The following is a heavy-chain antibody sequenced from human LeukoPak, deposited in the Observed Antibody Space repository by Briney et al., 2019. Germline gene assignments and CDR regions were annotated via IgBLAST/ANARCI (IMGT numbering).Heavy chain of an antibody. D-gene: IGHD6-13*01. CDR2: ISGSGGST. V-gene: IGHV3-23*01. CDR1: GFTFSSYA. CDR3: AKGFKQQLVRTALGY. J-gene: IGHJ4*02. Sequence: GGSLRLSCAASGFTFSSYAMSWVRQARGKGLEWVSAISGSGGSTYYADSVKGRFTISRDNSKNTLYLQMNSLRAEDTAVYYCAKGFKQQLVRTALGYWGQGTLVTVSS.